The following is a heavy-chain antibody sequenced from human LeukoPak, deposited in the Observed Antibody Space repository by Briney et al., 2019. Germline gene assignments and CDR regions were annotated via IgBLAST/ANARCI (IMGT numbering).Heavy chain of an antibody. J-gene: IGHJ4*02. CDR2: ITGDGVST. V-gene: IGHV3-43*02. CDR3: ARRKSGYTYGYIDY. D-gene: IGHD5-18*01. Sequence: GGSLRLSCAASGFIFHDYAMHWVRQAPGKGLEWVSLITGDGVSTFYAVSVKGRFTISRDNSKDSLYLQMNSLRTEDTALYYCARRKSGYTYGYIDYWGQGILVTVSS. CDR1: GFIFHDYA.